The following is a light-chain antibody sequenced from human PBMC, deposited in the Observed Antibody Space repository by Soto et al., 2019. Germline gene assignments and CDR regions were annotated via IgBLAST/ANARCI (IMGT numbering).Light chain of an antibody. CDR1: QSVRSN. J-gene: IGKJ5*01. V-gene: IGKV3D-15*01. CDR3: QQYNNWPAIT. CDR2: GAS. Sequence: EIVMTQSPATLSVSPGERATVSCRASQSVRSNLAWYQQKPGQALRLLIYGASTRATGIPARFSGSGSGTEFTLTISSLLSEDFAVYYCQQYNNWPAITFGQGTRLEIK.